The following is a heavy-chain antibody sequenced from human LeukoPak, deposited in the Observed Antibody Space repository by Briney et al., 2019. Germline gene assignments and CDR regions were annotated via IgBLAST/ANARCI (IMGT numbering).Heavy chain of an antibody. CDR3: ARDSSYYDSSGYYYWFDP. J-gene: IGHJ5*02. CDR1: GFTFSSYA. Sequence: PGGSLRLSCAASGFTFSSYAMHWVRQAPGKGLEWVAVISYDGSNKYYADSVKGRFTISRDNSKNTLYLQMNSLRAEDTAVYYCARDSSYYDSSGYYYWFDPWGQGTLVTVSS. CDR2: ISYDGSNK. V-gene: IGHV3-30-3*01. D-gene: IGHD3-22*01.